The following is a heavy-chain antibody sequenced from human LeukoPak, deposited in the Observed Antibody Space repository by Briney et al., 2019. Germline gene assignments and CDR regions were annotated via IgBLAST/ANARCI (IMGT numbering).Heavy chain of an antibody. D-gene: IGHD6-13*01. CDR1: GGSISSGGYS. V-gene: IGHV4-30-4*07. J-gene: IGHJ1*01. CDR3: ARYSLSREDFQD. CDR2: IYYSGSA. Sequence: SETLSLTCAVSGGSISSGGYSWSWIRQPPGKGLEWIEYIYYSGSAYYNPSLESRLTISIDTSKNQFSLRLSSVTAADTAVYFCARYSLSREDFQDWGQGTLVTVSS.